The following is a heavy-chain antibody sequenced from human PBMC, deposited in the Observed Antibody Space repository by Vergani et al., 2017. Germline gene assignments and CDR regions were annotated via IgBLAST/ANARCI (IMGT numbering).Heavy chain of an antibody. CDR3: ARSPSYDYVWGSYRPRRDYYYSMDV. CDR2: INHSGST. Sequence: QVQLQQWGAGLLKPSETLSLTCAVYGGSFSGYYWSWIRQPPGKGLEWIGEINHSGSTNYNPSLKSRVTISVDTSKNQFSLKLSSVTAADTAVYYCARSPSYDYVWGSYRPRRDYYYSMDVWGQGTTVTVSS. CDR1: GGSFSGYY. J-gene: IGHJ6*02. V-gene: IGHV4-34*01. D-gene: IGHD3-16*02.